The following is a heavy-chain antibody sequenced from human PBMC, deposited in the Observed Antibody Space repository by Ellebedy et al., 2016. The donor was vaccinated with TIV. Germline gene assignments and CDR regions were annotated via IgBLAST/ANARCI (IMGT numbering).Heavy chain of an antibody. CDR2: ISGSGSSP. CDR1: GFSFSSYD. V-gene: IGHV3-23*01. CDR3: ATEQVTFFGVLFHY. D-gene: IGHD3-3*01. Sequence: PGGSLRLSCAASGFSFSSYDMNWVRQAPGKGLEWVSSISGSGSSPYYADSVKGRFTISRDNSKNTLYLEMSSLRVEDTAVYYCATEQVTFFGVLFHYWGQGSLVTVSS. J-gene: IGHJ4*02.